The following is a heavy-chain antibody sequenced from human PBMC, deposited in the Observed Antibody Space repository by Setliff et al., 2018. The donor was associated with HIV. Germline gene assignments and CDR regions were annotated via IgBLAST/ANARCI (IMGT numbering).Heavy chain of an antibody. J-gene: IGHJ4*02. CDR3: ARLTTTYYYDSSAYYHPV. V-gene: IGHV4-34*01. D-gene: IGHD3-22*01. CDR1: GGSFSGYY. Sequence: PSETLSLTCAVYGGSFSGYYWSWIRQPPGKGLEWIGEINHSGSTHYNPSLKSRVTISVDTSKNQFSLKLSSVTAADTAVFYCARLTTTYYYDSSAYYHPVWGQGTLVTVSS. CDR2: INHSGST.